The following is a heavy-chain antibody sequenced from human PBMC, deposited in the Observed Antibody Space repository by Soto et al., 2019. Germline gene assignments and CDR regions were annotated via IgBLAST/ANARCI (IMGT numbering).Heavy chain of an antibody. CDR1: GGSLRPYY. Sequence: QVQLQESGPGLVKPSETLSLTCTVSGGSLRPYYWNWLRQVPGKGLEWIGYIFYSGSTHYNPSRQSRVTISVDTSKNQFSLRLSSVSAADTAVYYCARDLPLCSVANCYAGYFDYWGQGSLVIVSS. D-gene: IGHD2-2*01. J-gene: IGHJ4*02. CDR3: ARDLPLCSVANCYAGYFDY. CDR2: IFYSGST. V-gene: IGHV4-59*01.